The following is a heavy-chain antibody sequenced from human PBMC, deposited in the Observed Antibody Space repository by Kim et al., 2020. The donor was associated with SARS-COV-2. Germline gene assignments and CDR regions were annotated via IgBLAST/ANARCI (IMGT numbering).Heavy chain of an antibody. J-gene: IGHJ4*02. CDR2: GNT. V-gene: IGHV1-8*01. D-gene: IGHD1-1*01. Sequence: GNTGYAQKFQGRVTMTRNTSISTAYMELSSLRSEDTAVYYCARGLDGRWYWGQGTLVTVSS. CDR3: ARGLDGRWY.